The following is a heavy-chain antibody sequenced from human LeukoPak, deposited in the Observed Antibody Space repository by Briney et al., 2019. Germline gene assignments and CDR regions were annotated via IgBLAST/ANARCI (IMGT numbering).Heavy chain of an antibody. J-gene: IGHJ5*02. CDR1: GESFSGYY. D-gene: IGHD3-10*01. Sequence: SETLSLTCAVYGESFSGYYWSWIRQPPGKGLEWIGEINHSGSTNYNPSLKSRVTISVDTSKNQFSLKLSSVTAADTAVYYCARGAPLWFGGLSPNTEFDPWGQGTLVTVSS. V-gene: IGHV4-34*01. CDR3: ARGAPLWFGGLSPNTEFDP. CDR2: INHSGST.